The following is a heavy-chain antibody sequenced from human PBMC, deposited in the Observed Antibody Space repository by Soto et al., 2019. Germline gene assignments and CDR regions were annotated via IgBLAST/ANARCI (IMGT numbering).Heavy chain of an antibody. CDR1: GFTFSSYA. CDR2: ISGSGSTI. D-gene: IGHD2-2*03. V-gene: IGHV3-23*01. Sequence: EVQLLESGGGLVQPGGSLRLSCAASGFTFSSYAVSWVRQAPGKGPEWISSISGSGSTIYYADSVKGRFTISRDNSKNTLYLQMSSLRAEDTAVYYCAHKMDNVDWFGPWGRGTLVTVSS. J-gene: IGHJ5*02. CDR3: AHKMDNVDWFGP.